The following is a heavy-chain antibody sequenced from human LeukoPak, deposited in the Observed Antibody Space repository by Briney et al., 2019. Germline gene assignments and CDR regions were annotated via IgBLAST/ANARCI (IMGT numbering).Heavy chain of an antibody. D-gene: IGHD5-18*01. V-gene: IGHV3-30-3*01. CDR2: ISYDGSNK. Sequence: GGSLRLSCAASGFTFSSYAMHWVRQAPGKGLEWVAVISYDGSNKYYTDSVKGRFTISRDNSKNTLYLQMNSLRNDDTALYYCAKDTEGYTYGYYYYGMDVWGQGTTVTVSS. CDR3: AKDTEGYTYGYYYYGMDV. CDR1: GFTFSSYA. J-gene: IGHJ6*02.